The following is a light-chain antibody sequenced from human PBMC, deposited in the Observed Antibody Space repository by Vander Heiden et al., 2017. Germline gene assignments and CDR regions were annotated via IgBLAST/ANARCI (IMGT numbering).Light chain of an antibody. J-gene: IGLJ1*01. CDR3: QTGGAGMGV. V-gene: IGLV4-69*01. CDR2: LNSDGSH. CDR1: SAHRSYA. Sequence: QLVLTHSPSASPSLGASFTLTSPLSSAHRSYAIAWHQQQQETGPRYLLKLNSDGSHSKGDAIPVRFSGSSSGAERYLTISSVQAEDEADYYGQTGGAGMGVFGAGTKVTVL.